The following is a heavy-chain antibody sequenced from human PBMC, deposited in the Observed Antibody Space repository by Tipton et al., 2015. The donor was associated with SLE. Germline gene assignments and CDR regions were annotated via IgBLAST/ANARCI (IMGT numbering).Heavy chain of an antibody. CDR1: GGSFSAYL. D-gene: IGHD2-2*01. Sequence: TLSLTCAVYGGSFSAYLFTLISCLPLMRLYWPAGINHSECASFNLTLKSRVTISVDTSKNHFSLKLSSVTAADTAVYYCARRSSTGSDGFENWGDGAMVPVSS. V-gene: IGHV4-34*01. J-gene: IGHJ3*02. CDR2: INHSECA. CDR3: ARRSSTGSDGFEN.